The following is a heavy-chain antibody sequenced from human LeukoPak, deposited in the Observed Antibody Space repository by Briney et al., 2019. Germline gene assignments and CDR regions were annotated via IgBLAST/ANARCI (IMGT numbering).Heavy chain of an antibody. CDR3: ARDSGIVGATLDY. Sequence: SETLSLTCAVYGGSFSGYYWSWIRQPPGKGLEWIGEINHSGSTNYNPSLKSRVTISVDTSKNQFSLKLSSVTAADTAVYYCARDSGIVGATLDYWGQGTLVTVSS. CDR1: GGSFSGYY. D-gene: IGHD1-26*01. J-gene: IGHJ4*02. V-gene: IGHV4-34*01. CDR2: INHSGST.